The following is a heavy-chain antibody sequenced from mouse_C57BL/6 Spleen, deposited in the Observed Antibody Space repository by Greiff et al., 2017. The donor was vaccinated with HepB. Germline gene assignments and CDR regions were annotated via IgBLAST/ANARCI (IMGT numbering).Heavy chain of an antibody. V-gene: IGHV5-4*01. CDR1: GFTFSSYA. Sequence: DVMLVESGGGLVKPGGSLKLSCAASGFTFSSYAMSWVRQTPEKRLEWVATISDGGSYTYYPDNVKGRFTISRDNAKNNLYLQMSHLKSEDTAMYYCARDPLWLRRGAMDYWGQGTSVTVSS. D-gene: IGHD2-2*01. J-gene: IGHJ4*01. CDR3: ARDPLWLRRGAMDY. CDR2: ISDGGSYT.